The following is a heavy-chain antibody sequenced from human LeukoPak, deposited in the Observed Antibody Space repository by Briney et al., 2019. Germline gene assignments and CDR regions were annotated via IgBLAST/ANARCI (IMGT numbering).Heavy chain of an antibody. CDR1: GFTFASSA. D-gene: IGHD6-19*01. Sequence: ASVKVSCKASGFTFASSAVQWVRQARGQRLEWIGWIVVGSGNTNYAQKFQERVTITRDMPTSTAYMELSSLRSEDTAVYYCAAVGRRSIAVAGTVGDFDYWGQGTLVTVSS. V-gene: IGHV1-58*01. CDR3: AAVGRRSIAVAGTVGDFDY. J-gene: IGHJ4*02. CDR2: IVVGSGNT.